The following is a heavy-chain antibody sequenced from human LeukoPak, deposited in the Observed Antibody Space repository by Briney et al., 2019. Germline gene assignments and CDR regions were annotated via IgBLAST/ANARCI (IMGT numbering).Heavy chain of an antibody. Sequence: GASVKVSCKASGYTFTSYGISWVRQAPGQGLEWMGRIIPILGIANYAQKFQGRVTITADKSTSTAYMELSSLRSEDTAVYYCAREGLDGDVLRYFDWLISSYGMDVWGQGTTVTVSS. J-gene: IGHJ6*02. CDR3: AREGLDGDVLRYFDWLISSYGMDV. D-gene: IGHD3-9*01. CDR2: IIPILGIA. CDR1: GYTFTSYG. V-gene: IGHV1-69*04.